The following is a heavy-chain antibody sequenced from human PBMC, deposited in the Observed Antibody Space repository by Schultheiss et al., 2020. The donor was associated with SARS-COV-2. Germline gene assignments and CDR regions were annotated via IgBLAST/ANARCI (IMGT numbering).Heavy chain of an antibody. CDR3: ARDRKGTMVQGVPYGMDV. CDR2: ISYSGST. J-gene: IGHJ6*02. V-gene: IGHV4-31*03. D-gene: IGHD3-10*01. CDR1: GGSISRGGYY. Sequence: SETLSLTCTVSGGSISRGGYYWSWIRQHPGKGLEWIGYISYSGSTYYNPSLKSRVTISVDTSKNQFSLKLSSVTAADTAVYYCARDRKGTMVQGVPYGMDVWGQGTTVTVSS.